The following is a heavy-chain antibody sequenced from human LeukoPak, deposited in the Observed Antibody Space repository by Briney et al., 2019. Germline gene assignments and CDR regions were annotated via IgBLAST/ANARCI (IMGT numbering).Heavy chain of an antibody. CDR1: GYTLTSYV. CDR2: ISAYNGNT. CDR3: ARDRLPVNYYYYGMDV. Sequence: ASVKVSCKASGYTLTSYVISWVRQAPGQGLEWMGWISAYNGNTNYAQKLQGRVTMTTDTSTSTAYMELRSLRSDDTAVYYCARDRLPVNYYYYGMDVWGQGTTVTVSS. V-gene: IGHV1-18*01. D-gene: IGHD2/OR15-2a*01. J-gene: IGHJ6*02.